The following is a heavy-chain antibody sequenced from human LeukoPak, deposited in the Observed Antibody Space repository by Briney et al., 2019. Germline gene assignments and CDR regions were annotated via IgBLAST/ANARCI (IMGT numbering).Heavy chain of an antibody. CDR3: ARSYYGDYWWFDP. Sequence: KSSETLSLTCAVYGGSFSGYYWSWIRQPPGKGLEWIGEINHSGSTNYNPSLKSRVTISVDTSKNQFSLKLSSVTAADTAVYYCARSYYGDYWWFDPWGQGTLVTVSS. V-gene: IGHV4-34*01. CDR1: GGSFSGYY. D-gene: IGHD4-17*01. J-gene: IGHJ5*02. CDR2: INHSGST.